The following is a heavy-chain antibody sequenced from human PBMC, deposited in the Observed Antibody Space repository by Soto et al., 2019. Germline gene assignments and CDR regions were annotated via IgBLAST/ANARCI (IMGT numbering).Heavy chain of an antibody. Sequence: PSETLSLTCTVSGGSISSGGYYWSWIRQHPGEGLEWIGYIYYSGSTYYNPSLKSRVTISLDTSKNQFSLKLSSVTAADTAVYYCARSSGGNSDYWGQGTLVTVSS. CDR3: ARSSGGNSDY. J-gene: IGHJ4*02. CDR2: IYYSGST. D-gene: IGHD2-21*02. CDR1: GGSISSGGYY. V-gene: IGHV4-31*03.